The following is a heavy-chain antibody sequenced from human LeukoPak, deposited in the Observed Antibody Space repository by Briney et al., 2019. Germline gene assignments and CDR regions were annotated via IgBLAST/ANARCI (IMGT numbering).Heavy chain of an antibody. CDR2: ISGSGGST. CDR1: KFKFNSYG. V-gene: IGHV3-23*01. CDR3: AKDPNGDYIGTFDI. Sequence: SGGSLRLSCTTSKFKFNSYGMTWVRQAPGKGPEWVSSISGSGGSTQYAASVQGRFTISRDNSKNTLYLQMNSLRAEDTAVYFCAKDPNGDYIGTFDIWGQGTMVTVSS. D-gene: IGHD4-17*01. J-gene: IGHJ3*02.